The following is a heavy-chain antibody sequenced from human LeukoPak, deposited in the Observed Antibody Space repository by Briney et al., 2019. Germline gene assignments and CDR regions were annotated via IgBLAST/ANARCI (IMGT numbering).Heavy chain of an antibody. CDR3: AKYSTSSGGLDP. J-gene: IGHJ5*02. CDR1: GFTFSSYS. CDR2: ISSSSSYI. Sequence: GGSLRLSCAASGFTFSSYSMNWVRQAPGKGLEWVSSISSSSSYIYYADSVKGRFTISRDNAKNSLYLQMNSLRAEDTAVYFCAKYSTSSGGLDPWGQGTLVTVSS. D-gene: IGHD6-6*01. V-gene: IGHV3-21*01.